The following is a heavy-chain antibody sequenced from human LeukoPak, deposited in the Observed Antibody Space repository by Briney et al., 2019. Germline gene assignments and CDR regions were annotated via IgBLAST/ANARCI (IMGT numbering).Heavy chain of an antibody. V-gene: IGHV1-2*02. D-gene: IGHD2-2*01. CDR2: INPKSGGT. CDR1: GYTFTGYY. CDR3: ARESSIAAVPAAIQENWFDP. J-gene: IGHJ5*02. Sequence: SVKVSSKASGYTFTGYYINWVRQAPGQGLEWMGWINPKSGGTNYAQEFQGRVTMTRDTSISTAYMELSRLTSDDTSVYYCARESSIAAVPAAIQENWFDPWGQGTLVTVSS.